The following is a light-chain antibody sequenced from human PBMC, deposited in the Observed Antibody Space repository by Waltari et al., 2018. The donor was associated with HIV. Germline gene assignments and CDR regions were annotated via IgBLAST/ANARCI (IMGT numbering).Light chain of an antibody. V-gene: IGLV1-47*01. J-gene: IGLJ1*01. CDR1: SSNIGSNY. CDR3: AAWDASLRGV. Sequence: QSVLTQPPSASGTPGQRVTISCSGSSSNIGSNYVYWYQQLPGTAPKLLIYRNNQRPLGVPDRFSGSKSGTSASLAISGLRSEDEADYYCAAWDASLRGVFGTGTKVTVL. CDR2: RNN.